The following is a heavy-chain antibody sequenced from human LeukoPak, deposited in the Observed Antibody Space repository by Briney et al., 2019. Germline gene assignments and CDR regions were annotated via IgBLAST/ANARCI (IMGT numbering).Heavy chain of an antibody. CDR1: GFTFDDYA. D-gene: IGHD2-2*01. V-gene: IGHV3-9*03. J-gene: IGHJ4*02. CDR2: ISWNSGSI. CDR3: ARALGYCSSASCYYFDN. Sequence: GRSLRLSCAASGFTFDDYAMHWVRQAPGKGLEWVSGISWNSGSIGYADSVKGRFTISRDNAKNSLYLQMNSLRAEDMALYYCARALGYCSSASCYYFDNWGQGTLVTVSS.